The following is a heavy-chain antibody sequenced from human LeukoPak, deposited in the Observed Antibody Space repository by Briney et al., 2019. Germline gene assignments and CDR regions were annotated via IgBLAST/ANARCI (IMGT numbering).Heavy chain of an antibody. J-gene: IGHJ5*02. D-gene: IGHD3-10*01. V-gene: IGHV1-46*01. CDR1: GYTFTRYY. CDR2: INPSGGST. CDR3: AREGRITMVLDP. Sequence: ASVKVSCKASGYTFTRYYMHWVRQAPGQGLEWMGIINPSGGSTSYAQKFQGRVTMTRDTSTSTVYMELSSLRSEDTAVYYCAREGRITMVLDPWGQGTLVTVSS.